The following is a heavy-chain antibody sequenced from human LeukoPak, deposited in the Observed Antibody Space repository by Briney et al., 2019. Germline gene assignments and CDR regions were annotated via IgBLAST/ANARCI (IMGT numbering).Heavy chain of an antibody. V-gene: IGHV3-53*01. CDR1: GVTVSNNY. J-gene: IGHJ4*02. D-gene: IGHD2-21*01. Sequence: GGSLRLSCAASGVTVSNNYMSWVRQAPGKGLEWVSVIYRDGSTYYADSVKGRFTISRDNSKNTLSLQMNSLRAEDTAVYYCAGAIGYFDFWGQGALVTVSS. CDR3: AGAIGYFDF. CDR2: IYRDGST.